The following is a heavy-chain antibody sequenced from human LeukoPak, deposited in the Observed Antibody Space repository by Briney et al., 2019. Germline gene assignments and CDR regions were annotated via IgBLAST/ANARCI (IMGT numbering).Heavy chain of an antibody. V-gene: IGHV3-23*01. Sequence: GGSLRLSCAASGFTFSDYYMSWIRQAPGKGLEWVSAISGSGGSTYYADSVKGRFTISRDNSKNTLYLQMNSLRAEDTAVYYCAKASNVLRFLEWLPDYWGQGTLVTVSS. CDR3: AKASNVLRFLEWLPDY. CDR1: GFTFSDYY. J-gene: IGHJ4*02. D-gene: IGHD3-3*01. CDR2: ISGSGGST.